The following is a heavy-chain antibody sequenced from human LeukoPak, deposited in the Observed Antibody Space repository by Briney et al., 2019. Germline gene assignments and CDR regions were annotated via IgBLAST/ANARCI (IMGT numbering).Heavy chain of an antibody. CDR1: GFTFSSYW. V-gene: IGHV3-7*01. CDR2: IKQDGSEK. J-gene: IGHJ4*02. D-gene: IGHD3-22*01. Sequence: QTGGSLRLSCAASGFTFSSYWMSWVRQAPGKGLEWVANIKQDGSEKYYVDSVKGRFTISRDNAKNSLYLQMNSLRAEDTAVYYCARDPYYYDSSGGYWGQGTLVTVSS. CDR3: ARDPYYYDSSGGY.